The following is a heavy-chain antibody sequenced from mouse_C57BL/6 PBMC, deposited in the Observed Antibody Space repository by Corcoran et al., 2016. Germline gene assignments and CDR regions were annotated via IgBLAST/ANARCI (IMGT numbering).Heavy chain of an antibody. J-gene: IGHJ3*01. D-gene: IGHD2-12*01. CDR3: ARYYSYYVWFAY. CDR2: IYPGDGDT. V-gene: IGHV1-80*01. CDR1: GYAFSSYW. Sequence: QVQLQQSGAELVKPGASVKISCKASGYAFSSYWMNWVKQRPGKGLEWIGQIYPGDGDTNYNGKFRGKATLTADKSSSTAYMQLSSLTSEDSAVYFCARYYSYYVWFAYWGQGTLVTVSA.